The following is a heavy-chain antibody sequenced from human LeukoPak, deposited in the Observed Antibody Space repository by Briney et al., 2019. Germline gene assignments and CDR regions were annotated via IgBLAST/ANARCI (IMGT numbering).Heavy chain of an antibody. Sequence: GGSLRLSCVASGLTFSSHAMTWVRQTPEKGLEWVSGITGSGGSTYHAESVKGRFTISRDNAKNSLYLQMNSLRAEDTALYYCAKDRTYDILSLYYFDYWGQGTLVTVSS. D-gene: IGHD3-9*01. CDR2: ITGSGGST. CDR3: AKDRTYDILSLYYFDY. J-gene: IGHJ4*02. V-gene: IGHV3-23*01. CDR1: GLTFSSHA.